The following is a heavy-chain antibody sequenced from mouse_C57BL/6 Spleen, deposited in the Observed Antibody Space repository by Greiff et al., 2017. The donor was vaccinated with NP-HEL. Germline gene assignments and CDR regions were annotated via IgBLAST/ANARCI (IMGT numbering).Heavy chain of an antibody. V-gene: IGHV1-5*01. J-gene: IGHJ3*01. CDR1: GYTFTSYW. CDR2: IYPGNSDT. CDR3: TRTSITTVPAWFAY. D-gene: IGHD1-1*01. Sequence: EVHLVESGTVLARPGASVKMSCKTSGYTFTSYWMHWVKQRPGQGLEWIGAIYPGNSDTSYNQKFKGKAKLTAVTSASTAYMELSSLTNEDSAVYYCTRTSITTVPAWFAYWGQGTLVTVSA.